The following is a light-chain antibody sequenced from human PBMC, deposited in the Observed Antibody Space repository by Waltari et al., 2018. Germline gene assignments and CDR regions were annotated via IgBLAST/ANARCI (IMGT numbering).Light chain of an antibody. CDR2: AAS. V-gene: IGKV3-15*01. CDR3: QQYHKWPPLL. CDR1: HSINNN. J-gene: IGKJ3*01. Sequence: EIVMTQSPASLSVSPGDGATLSCRASHSINNNLAWYQQKPGQAPRLLISAASSRATGTPARFSGSWSGAEFTLTISSLQSEDFATYYCQQYHKWPPLLFGPGTKV.